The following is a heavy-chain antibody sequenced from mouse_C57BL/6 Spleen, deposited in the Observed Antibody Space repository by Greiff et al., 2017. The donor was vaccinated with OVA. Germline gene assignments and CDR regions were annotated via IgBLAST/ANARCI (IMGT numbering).Heavy chain of an antibody. CDR2: IRSKSNNYAT. Sequence: EVKLVESGGGLVQPKGSLKLSCAASGFSFNTYAMNWVRQAPGKGLEWVARIRSKSNNYATYYADSVKDRFTISRDDSESMLYLQMNNLKTEDTAMYYCVGFGSSYDGFAYWGQGTLVTVSA. CDR3: VGFGSSYDGFAY. D-gene: IGHD1-1*01. V-gene: IGHV10-1*01. CDR1: GFSFNTYA. J-gene: IGHJ3*01.